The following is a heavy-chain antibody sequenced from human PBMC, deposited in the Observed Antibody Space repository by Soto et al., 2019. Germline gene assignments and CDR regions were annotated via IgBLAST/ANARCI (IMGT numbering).Heavy chain of an antibody. D-gene: IGHD3-10*01. J-gene: IGHJ6*02. CDR3: ARDRIYGSGSYSYYYGMDV. CDR1: GGSISSYY. V-gene: IGHV4-59*01. CDR2: IYYSGST. Sequence: SETLSLTCTVSGGSISSYYWSWIRQPPGKGLEWIGYIYYSGSTNYNPSLKSRVTISVDTSKNQLSLKLSSVTAADTAVYYCARDRIYGSGSYSYYYGMDVWGQGTTVTVSS.